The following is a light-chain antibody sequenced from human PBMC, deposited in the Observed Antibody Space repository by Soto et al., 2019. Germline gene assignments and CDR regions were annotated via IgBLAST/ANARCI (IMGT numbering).Light chain of an antibody. V-gene: IGKV3-20*01. CDR3: QQYGSSPWT. J-gene: IGKJ1*01. CDR1: QSVSTK. Sequence: EMVLTQSPGTLSLSLGERATLSCRASQSVSTKLAWYQQKPGQAPRLLIYHASIRAAGIPARFSGSGSGTDFTLTISRLEPEDFAVYYCQQYGSSPWTFGQGTKVDIK. CDR2: HAS.